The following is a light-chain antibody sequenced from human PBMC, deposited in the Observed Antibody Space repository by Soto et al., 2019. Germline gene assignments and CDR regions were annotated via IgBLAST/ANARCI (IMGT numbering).Light chain of an antibody. V-gene: IGKV2-28*01. CDR3: MQALQTPLT. J-gene: IGKJ1*01. CDR2: LGS. CDR1: QSLLHSNGYNY. Sequence: DIVMTQSPLSLPVTHGEPASISCRSSQSLLHSNGYNYLDWYLQKPGQSPQLLIYLGSDRASGVPDRFSGSGSGTDFTLKVSRVEAEDVGVYYCMQALQTPLTFGQGTKVEI.